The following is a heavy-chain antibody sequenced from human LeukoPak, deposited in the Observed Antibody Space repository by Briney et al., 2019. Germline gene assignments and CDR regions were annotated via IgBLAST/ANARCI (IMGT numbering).Heavy chain of an antibody. CDR2: IYYSGST. CDR1: GGSVTSTNW. CDR3: ARASSSGTLIRS. J-gene: IGHJ5*02. D-gene: IGHD6-13*01. Sequence: SETLSLTCGVSGGSVTSTNWWTWVRPPPGKGLEWIGYIYYSGSTNYNPSLKSRVTISVDTSKNRFSLKLSSVTAADTAVYYCARASSSGTLIRSWGQGTLVTVSS. V-gene: IGHV4-4*02.